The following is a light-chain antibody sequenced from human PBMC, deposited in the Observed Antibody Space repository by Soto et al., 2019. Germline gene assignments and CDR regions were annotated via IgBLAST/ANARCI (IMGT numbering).Light chain of an antibody. J-gene: IGKJ2*01. V-gene: IGKV1-33*01. CDR2: DAS. CDR3: QQYNVVPPT. CDR1: QDISIY. Sequence: IQMTQSPSSVSASVGDRVTITCRASQDISIYLNWFQQKPGKAPKLLIYDASNLEKGVPSRFTGSGSGTDFTLTINSLQPDEIATYYCQQYNVVPPTFGQGTRLEI.